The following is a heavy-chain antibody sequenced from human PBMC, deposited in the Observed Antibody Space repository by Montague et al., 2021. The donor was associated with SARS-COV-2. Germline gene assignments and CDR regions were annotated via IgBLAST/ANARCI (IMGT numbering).Heavy chain of an antibody. Sequence: SETLSLTCTVSGGSISSSSYYWGWIRQPPGKGLEWIGSIYYSGSTYYNPSLKSRVTISVDTSKNQFSLKLSSVTAADTAVYYCARLYYYDGSGYYPEFDYWGQGTLVTVSS. J-gene: IGHJ4*02. CDR2: IYYSGST. D-gene: IGHD3-22*01. CDR3: ARLYYYDGSGYYPEFDY. V-gene: IGHV4-39*01. CDR1: GGSISSSSYY.